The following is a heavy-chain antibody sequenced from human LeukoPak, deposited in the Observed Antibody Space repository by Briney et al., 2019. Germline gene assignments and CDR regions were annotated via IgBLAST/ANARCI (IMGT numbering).Heavy chain of an antibody. CDR3: ARVGGTNYYYYGMDV. J-gene: IGHJ6*02. CDR2: VYYTGST. Sequence: SETLSLTCSVSGGSISGYYWSWIRQSPGKGLEWFGYVYYTGSTNYNPSLKSRVTISVDTSKNQFSLKLSSVTAADTAVYYCARVGGTNYYYYGMDVWGQGTTVTVSS. CDR1: GGSISGYY. D-gene: IGHD2-2*01. V-gene: IGHV4-59*01.